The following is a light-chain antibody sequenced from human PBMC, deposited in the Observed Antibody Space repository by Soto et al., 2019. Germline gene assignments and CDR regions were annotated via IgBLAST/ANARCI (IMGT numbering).Light chain of an antibody. J-gene: IGKJ1*01. V-gene: IGKV1-5*03. CDR1: QSISSW. CDR2: KAS. CDR3: QQYNSYSPT. Sequence: DIQMTQSPSTLSASVGDRVTITCRARQSISSWLAWYQQKPGKAPSVLIYKASRLENAVPSRFSGSGSGTEFNLTISSLQPDASATYYCQQYNSYSPTFGQGTKVDVK.